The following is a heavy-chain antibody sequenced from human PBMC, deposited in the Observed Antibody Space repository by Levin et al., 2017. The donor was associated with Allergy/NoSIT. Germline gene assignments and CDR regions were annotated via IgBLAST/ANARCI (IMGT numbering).Heavy chain of an antibody. CDR1: GVSISSGGYY. CDR2: MYYSGRA. D-gene: IGHD7-27*01. CDR3: ARVIAGNGGYDY. V-gene: IGHV4-31*03. J-gene: IGHJ4*02. Sequence: SETLSLTCTVSGVSISSGGYYWTWIRQHPGKGLEWIGYMYYSGRAFYNPSLESRVSISVDTSKDQFSLKLSSVTAADTAGDYCARVIAGNGGYDYWGQGTLVIVSS.